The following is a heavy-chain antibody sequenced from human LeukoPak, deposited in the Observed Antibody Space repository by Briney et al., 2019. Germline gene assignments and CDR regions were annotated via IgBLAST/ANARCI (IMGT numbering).Heavy chain of an antibody. CDR3: ARDPDTSMVTGFFYYGMDV. Sequence: PGGSLRLSCAVSGFTFSTYEMKWVRQAPGKGLEWVSYISSSGNTMYYADSVKGRFTISRDNAKNSLYLQMNSLRAEDTAVYYCARDPDTSMVTGFFYYGMDVWGQGTTVTVSS. D-gene: IGHD5-18*01. CDR2: ISSSGNTM. J-gene: IGHJ6*02. CDR1: GFTFSTYE. V-gene: IGHV3-48*03.